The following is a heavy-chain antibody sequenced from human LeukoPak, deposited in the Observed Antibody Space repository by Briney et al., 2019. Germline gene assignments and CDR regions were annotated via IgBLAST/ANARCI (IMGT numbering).Heavy chain of an antibody. CDR1: GYTFTSYG. CDR2: ISAYNGNT. J-gene: IGHJ5*02. Sequence: GASVKVSCKASGYTFTSYGISWVRQAPGQGLEWMGWISAYNGNTNYAQKLQGRVTMTTDTSTSTAYMELRSLRSDDTAVYYCARAILTARGGSWFDPWGQGTLVTVSS. V-gene: IGHV1-18*01. CDR3: ARAILTARGGSWFDP. D-gene: IGHD3-9*01.